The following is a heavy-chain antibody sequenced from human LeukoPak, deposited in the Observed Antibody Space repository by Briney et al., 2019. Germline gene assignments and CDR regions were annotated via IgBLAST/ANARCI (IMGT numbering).Heavy chain of an antibody. Sequence: GASVKVSCKASGYTFTGYYMHWVRQAPGQGLEWMGWISSYNGNTNYVQKLQGRVTMTTDTPTSTAYMELRSLRSDDTAVYYCARDLGPTRAGAFDIWGQGTMVTVSS. D-gene: IGHD5-12*01. CDR3: ARDLGPTRAGAFDI. CDR2: ISSYNGNT. V-gene: IGHV1-18*04. J-gene: IGHJ3*02. CDR1: GYTFTGYY.